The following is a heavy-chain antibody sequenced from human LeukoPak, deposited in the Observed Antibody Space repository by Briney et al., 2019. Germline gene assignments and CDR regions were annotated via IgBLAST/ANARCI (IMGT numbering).Heavy chain of an antibody. D-gene: IGHD3-16*02. J-gene: IGHJ4*02. Sequence: ASVKVSCKASGYTFTSYDINWVRQATGQGLEWMGWMNPNSGNTGYAQKFQGRVTMTRNTSISTAYMELSSLRSEDTAVYYCAINTFGGVIVRAGVNYWGQGTLVTVSS. V-gene: IGHV1-8*01. CDR1: GYTFTSYD. CDR2: MNPNSGNT. CDR3: AINTFGGVIVRAGVNY.